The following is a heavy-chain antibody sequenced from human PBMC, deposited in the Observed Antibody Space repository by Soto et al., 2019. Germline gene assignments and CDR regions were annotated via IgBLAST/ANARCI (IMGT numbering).Heavy chain of an antibody. CDR1: GGSISSGGYS. CDR3: ARVPTI. CDR2: IYHSGST. J-gene: IGHJ4*02. Sequence: QLQLQESGSGLVKPSQTLSLTCAVSGGSISSGGYSWSWIRQPPGKGLEWIGYIYHSGSTYYNPSPXSXXTISVDRAKNQFALKLSSVTAADTAVYYCARVPTIWGQGTLVTVSS. V-gene: IGHV4-30-2*01.